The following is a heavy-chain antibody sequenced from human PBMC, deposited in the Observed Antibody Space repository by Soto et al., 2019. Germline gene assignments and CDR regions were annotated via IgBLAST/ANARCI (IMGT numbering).Heavy chain of an antibody. V-gene: IGHV3-30-3*01. CDR3: ARGSYFDY. CDR2: ISYDGSNK. Sequence: GGSLRLSCAASGFTFSSYAMHWVRQAPGKGLEWVAVISYDGSNKYYADSVKGRFTISRDNSKNTLYLQMNSLRAEDTAVYYCARGSYFDYWGQGTLVTVSS. J-gene: IGHJ4*02. CDR1: GFTFSSYA.